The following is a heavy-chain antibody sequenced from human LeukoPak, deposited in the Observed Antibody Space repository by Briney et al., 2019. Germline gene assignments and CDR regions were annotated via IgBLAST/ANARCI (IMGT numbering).Heavy chain of an antibody. J-gene: IGHJ4*02. CDR3: ARDFQAWSSSSWTDY. V-gene: IGHV3-21*01. Sequence: PGGSLRLSCAASGFTFSSYSMNWVRQAPGKGLEWVSSISSSSSYIYYADSVKGRFTISRDNAKNSLYLQMNSLRAEDTAVYYCARDFQAWSSSSWTDYWGQGTLVTVSS. CDR1: GFTFSSYS. D-gene: IGHD6-13*01. CDR2: ISSSSSYI.